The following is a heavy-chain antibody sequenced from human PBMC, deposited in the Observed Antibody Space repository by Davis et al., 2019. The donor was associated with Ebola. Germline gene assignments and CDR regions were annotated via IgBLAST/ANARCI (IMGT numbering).Heavy chain of an antibody. Sequence: MPGGSLRLSCAVYGGSFSGYYWSWIRQPPGKGLEWIGEINHSGSTNYNPSLKSRVTISVDTSKNQFSLKLSSVTAADTAVYYCARGVVEENWFDPWGQGTLVTVSS. CDR1: GGSFSGYY. V-gene: IGHV4-34*01. D-gene: IGHD2-2*01. CDR2: INHSGST. J-gene: IGHJ5*02. CDR3: ARGVVEENWFDP.